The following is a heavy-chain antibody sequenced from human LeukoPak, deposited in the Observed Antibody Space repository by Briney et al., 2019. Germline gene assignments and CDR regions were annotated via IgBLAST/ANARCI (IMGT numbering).Heavy chain of an antibody. D-gene: IGHD5-18*01. CDR1: GYSFTSYW. J-gene: IGHJ4*02. CDR3: ARHDRGAYSYVSN. Sequence: GESLKISCKGSGYSFTSYWITWVRQMPGKGLEWMGRIDPSDSYTNYSPSFQGHVTISTDKSISTAYLQWSSLKASDTAMYYCARHDRGAYSYVSNWGQGTLVTVSS. V-gene: IGHV5-10-1*01. CDR2: IDPSDSYT.